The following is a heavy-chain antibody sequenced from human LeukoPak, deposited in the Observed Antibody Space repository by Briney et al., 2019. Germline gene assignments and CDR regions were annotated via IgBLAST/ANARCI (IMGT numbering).Heavy chain of an antibody. Sequence: SETLSLTCTVSGDSISSYYWSWIRQPPGKGLEWIGYMYYSGSTNYNPSLKSRVTISVDTSKNQFSLKLSSVTAADTAVYYCARSKIAAAGLFYWGQGTLVTVSS. V-gene: IGHV4-59*01. J-gene: IGHJ4*02. CDR3: ARSKIAAAGLFY. D-gene: IGHD6-13*01. CDR1: GDSISSYY. CDR2: MYYSGST.